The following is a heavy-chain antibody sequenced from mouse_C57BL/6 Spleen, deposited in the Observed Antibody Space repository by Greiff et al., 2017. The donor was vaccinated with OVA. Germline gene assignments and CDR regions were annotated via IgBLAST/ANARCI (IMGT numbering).Heavy chain of an antibody. CDR3: ARGRSNYAMDY. J-gene: IGHJ4*01. Sequence: EVKLMESGPGLVKPSQSLSLTCSVTGYSITSGYYWNWIRQFPGNKLEWMGYISYDGSNNYNPSLKNRISITRDTSKNQFFLKLNSVTTEDTATYYCARGRSNYAMDYWGQGTSVTVSS. CDR1: GYSITSGYY. V-gene: IGHV3-6*01. D-gene: IGHD5-1*01. CDR2: ISYDGSN.